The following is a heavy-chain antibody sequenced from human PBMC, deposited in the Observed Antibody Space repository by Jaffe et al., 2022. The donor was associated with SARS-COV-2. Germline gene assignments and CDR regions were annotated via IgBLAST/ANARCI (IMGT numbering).Heavy chain of an antibody. CDR3: ASGGNTAFGY. CDR1: GFTFNNYW. J-gene: IGHJ4*02. V-gene: IGHV3-7*03. D-gene: IGHD2-15*01. Sequence: EVQLVESGGGLVQAGGSLRLSCAASGFTFNNYWMSWVRQAPGTGLEWVATIKQDGGANYYLDSVKGRFTISRDNAKNSLYLQMNSLRAEDTAVYFCASGGNTAFGYWGQGTLVTVSS. CDR2: IKQDGGAN.